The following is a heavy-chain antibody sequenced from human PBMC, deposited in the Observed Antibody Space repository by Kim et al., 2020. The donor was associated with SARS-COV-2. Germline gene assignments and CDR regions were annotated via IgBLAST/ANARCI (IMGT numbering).Heavy chain of an antibody. V-gene: IGHV3-23*01. CDR3: AHRCGGDCHDAYDR. CDR1: GFSFSSYA. D-gene: IGHD2-21*01. J-gene: IGHJ3*02. Sequence: GGSLRLSCAASGFSFSSYALSWVRQAPGRGLEWLSAITDDGRRTYYADSVKGRFTSSRDNSKNTLYLQMNSLRAEDTALYYCAHRCGGDCHDAYDRLGQG. CDR2: ITDDGRRT.